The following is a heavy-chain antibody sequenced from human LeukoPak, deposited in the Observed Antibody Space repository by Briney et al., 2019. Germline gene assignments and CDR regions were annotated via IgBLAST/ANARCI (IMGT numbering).Heavy chain of an antibody. D-gene: IGHD4-17*01. V-gene: IGHV3-30-3*01. CDR2: ISYDGSKE. J-gene: IGHJ4*02. CDR1: GFTFSSYA. CDR3: ARATVTTGAYFDY. Sequence: PGGSLRLSCAASGFTFSSYAMHWVRQAPGKGLEWVAVISYDGSKEYYADSVKGRFIISRDNSKNTLYLEMNSLRAEDTAVYYCARATVTTGAYFDYWGQGTLVTVSS.